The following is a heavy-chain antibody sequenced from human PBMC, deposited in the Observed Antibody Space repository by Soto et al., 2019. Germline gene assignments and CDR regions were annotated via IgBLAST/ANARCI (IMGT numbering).Heavy chain of an antibody. D-gene: IGHD1-7*01. J-gene: IGHJ4*02. CDR1: GFTISTHG. CDR2: IWYAGSNK. Sequence: QAQLVESGGGVVQPGTSLRLSCAASGFTISTHGMHWVRQAPGKGLEWLSNIWYAGSNKFYAESVKGRFSISKDNSKNTLYLQMSSLRDEDTAVYYCAAATTWNFHFPYWGQGTQVTVSS. CDR3: AAATTWNFHFPY. V-gene: IGHV3-33*03.